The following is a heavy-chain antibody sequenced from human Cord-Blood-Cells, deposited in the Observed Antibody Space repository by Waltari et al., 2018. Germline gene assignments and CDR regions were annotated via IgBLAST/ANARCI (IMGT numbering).Heavy chain of an antibody. V-gene: IGHV4-34*01. J-gene: IGHJ5*02. CDR3: ARPHYGDYGWFDP. Sequence: QVQLQQWGAGLLKPSETLSLTCAVYGGSFSGYYWSWIRQPPGKGLEWIGEINHSGSTNYNPSLKSRVTISVDTSKNQFSPKLSSVTAADTAVYYCARPHYGDYGWFDPWGQGTLVTVSS. CDR1: GGSFSGYY. D-gene: IGHD4-17*01. CDR2: INHSGST.